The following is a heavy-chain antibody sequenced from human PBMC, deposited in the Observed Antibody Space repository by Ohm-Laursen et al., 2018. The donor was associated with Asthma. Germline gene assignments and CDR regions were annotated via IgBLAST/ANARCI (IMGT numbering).Heavy chain of an antibody. J-gene: IGHJ6*02. D-gene: IGHD4-11*01. Sequence: SLRLSCAAFGFTFSSYAMSWVRQAPGKGLEWVSAISGSGGSSYYADSVKGRFTISRDNSNNTLHLQMNSLRAEDTAVYYCAKFGRDYRSHGMDVWGQGTTVTVSS. V-gene: IGHV3-23*01. CDR1: GFTFSSYA. CDR3: AKFGRDYRSHGMDV. CDR2: ISGSGGSS.